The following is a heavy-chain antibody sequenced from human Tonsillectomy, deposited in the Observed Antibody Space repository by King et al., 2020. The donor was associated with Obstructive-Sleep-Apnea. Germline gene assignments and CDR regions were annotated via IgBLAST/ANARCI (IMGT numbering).Heavy chain of an antibody. J-gene: IGHJ3*02. CDR1: GFTFSSYA. CDR3: ARSRMILVVHDAFYI. CDR2: VSSVGSNK. Sequence: QLVQSGGGVVQPGRSLRLYCAASGFTFSSYAIHWVRQAPVKGLEWGALVSSVGSNKYYADSVKGRFTISRDTSKNTLYLQMNSLRAEDTAVYYCARSRMILVVHDAFYIWGQGTMVTVSS. D-gene: IGHD3-22*01. V-gene: IGHV3-30*04.